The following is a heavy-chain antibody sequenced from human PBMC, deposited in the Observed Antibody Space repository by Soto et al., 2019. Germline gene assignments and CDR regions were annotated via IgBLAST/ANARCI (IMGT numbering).Heavy chain of an antibody. D-gene: IGHD6-13*01. Sequence: SETLSLTCTVSGGSMRNYFWTWIRQPPGKGLEWIGYIHYSGTTSFFPSYNPSLRSRVTISEDTSKNQFSLKLLSVTTADTAVYFCAAGEASSRNLAPYYLDFWGQVTLVTVSS. CDR3: AAGEASSRNLAPYYLDF. V-gene: IGHV4-59*01. CDR2: IHYSGTT. CDR1: GGSMRNYF. J-gene: IGHJ4*02.